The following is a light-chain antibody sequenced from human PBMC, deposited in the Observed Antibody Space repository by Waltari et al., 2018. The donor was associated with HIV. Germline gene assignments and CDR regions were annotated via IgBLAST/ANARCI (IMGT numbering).Light chain of an antibody. CDR1: NSNIGAAYD. V-gene: IGLV1-40*01. Sequence: QSVLTQPPSVSGAPGQRVTISCTGSNSNIGAAYDVTWFQQLPGTAPKLVNYGNNNRPSGVPDRFSGSKSGTSASLAISGLQAEDEADYYCQSYDSSLSGSVFGGGTKLTVL. J-gene: IGLJ2*01. CDR2: GNN. CDR3: QSYDSSLSGSV.